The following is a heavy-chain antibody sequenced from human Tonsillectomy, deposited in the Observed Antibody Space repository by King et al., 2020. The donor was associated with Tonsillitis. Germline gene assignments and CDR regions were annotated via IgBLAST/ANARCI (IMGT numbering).Heavy chain of an antibody. V-gene: IGHV4-30-2*01. Sequence: QLQESGSGLVKPSQTLSLTCAVSGGSIFSGGFPWSWIRQPPGKGLEWIGYIHHSGSTYYNPSLKSRVTISADRSKNQLSLNLNSVTAADTAVYYCARAGDAYNPLDYWGQGTLVTVSS. CDR2: IHHSGST. CDR1: GGSIFSGGFP. D-gene: IGHD5-24*01. CDR3: ARAGDAYNPLDY. J-gene: IGHJ4*02.